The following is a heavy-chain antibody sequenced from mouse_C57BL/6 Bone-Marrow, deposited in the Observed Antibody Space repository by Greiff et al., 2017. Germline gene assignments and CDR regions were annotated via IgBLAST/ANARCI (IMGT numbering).Heavy chain of an antibody. D-gene: IGHD6-2*01. CDR1: GYTFTSYG. CDR3: ARRQYLPAWFAY. CDR2: IYPRSGNT. V-gene: IGHV1-81*01. Sequence: QVQLQQSGAELARPGASVKLSCKASGYTFTSYGLSWVKQRTGQGLEWIGEIYPRSGNTYYNEKFKGKATLTADKSSSTAYMELRSLTSEDSAVYFCARRQYLPAWFAYWGQGTLVTVSA. J-gene: IGHJ3*01.